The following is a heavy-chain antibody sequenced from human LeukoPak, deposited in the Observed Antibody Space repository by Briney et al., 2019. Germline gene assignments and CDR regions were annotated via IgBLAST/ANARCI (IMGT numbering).Heavy chain of an antibody. V-gene: IGHV3-23*01. CDR1: GFTFSAYA. D-gene: IGHD3-10*02. CDR3: ARDLHYYVAIDV. J-gene: IGHJ6*02. CDR2: IGSDNKP. Sequence: PGGSLRLSYEASGFTFSAYAMTWVRQAPGKGLEWVSSIGSDNKPHYSESVKGRFAISRDNSKNTLFLQLHNLTVEDTALYYCARDLHYYVAIDVWGQGTTVTVSS.